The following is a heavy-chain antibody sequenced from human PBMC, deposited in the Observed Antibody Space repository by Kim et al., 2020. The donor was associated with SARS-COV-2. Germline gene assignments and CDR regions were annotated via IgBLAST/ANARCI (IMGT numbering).Heavy chain of an antibody. Sequence: KYNPSLKSRVSTSLDTSKNQFSLRLTSVTAADTATYYCARVDWNGGAYFDYWGQGALVTVSS. V-gene: IGHV4-59*01. CDR3: ARVDWNGGAYFDY. D-gene: IGHD1-1*01. J-gene: IGHJ4*02.